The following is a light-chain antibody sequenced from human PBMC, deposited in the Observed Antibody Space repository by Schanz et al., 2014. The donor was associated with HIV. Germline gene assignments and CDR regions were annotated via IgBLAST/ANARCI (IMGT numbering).Light chain of an antibody. CDR1: SNDVGTYDF. CDR2: DVT. J-gene: IGLJ2*01. V-gene: IGLV2-14*03. CDR3: SSYASSSTVL. Sequence: QSALTQPASVSGSPGQSVTISCSGSSNDVGTYDFVSWYQQHPGKAPILIIYDVTNRPSGISDRFSGSKSGNTASLTISGLHAEDEADYYFSSYASSSTVLFGGGTKLTVL.